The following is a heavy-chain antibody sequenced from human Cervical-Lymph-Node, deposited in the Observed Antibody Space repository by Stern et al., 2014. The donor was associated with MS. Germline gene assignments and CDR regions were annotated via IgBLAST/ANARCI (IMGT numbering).Heavy chain of an antibody. CDR1: GFTFSSYG. CDR3: ARGHIPYAYNYLFDY. V-gene: IGHV3-33*01. CDR2: AWYDGSTA. J-gene: IGHJ4*02. D-gene: IGHD5-24*01. Sequence: DQLVESGGGVFQPGTSLRLPCAASGFTFSSYGMHWVPQAPGKGLEWVALAWYDGSTAYYTNSVKGRFTISRDNSKNTLSLQMNSLTAEDTAVYYCARGHIPYAYNYLFDYWGQGTLVTVSS.